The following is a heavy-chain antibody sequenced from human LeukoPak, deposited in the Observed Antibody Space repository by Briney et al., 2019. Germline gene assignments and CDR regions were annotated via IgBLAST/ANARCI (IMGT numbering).Heavy chain of an antibody. CDR1: GGSFSGYY. CDR3: ARGRTSWQWLERAYYFDY. CDR2: INHSGST. V-gene: IGHV4-34*01. D-gene: IGHD6-19*01. Sequence: SETLSLTCAVYGGSFSGYYWSWIRQPPGKGLEWIGEINHSGSTNYNPSLKSRVTISVDTSKNQFSLKLSSVTAADTAVNYCARGRTSWQWLERAYYFDYWGQRTLVTVSS. J-gene: IGHJ4*02.